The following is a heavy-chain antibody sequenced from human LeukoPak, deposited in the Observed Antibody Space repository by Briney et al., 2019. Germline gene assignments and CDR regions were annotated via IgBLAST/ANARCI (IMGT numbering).Heavy chain of an antibody. V-gene: IGHV3-23*01. CDR3: AKGPNSAAAGYLNWFDP. J-gene: IGHJ5*02. CDR1: GFTFSNYA. CDR2: ISGSGGST. D-gene: IGHD2-2*01. Sequence: GGSLRLSCAASGFTFSNYAMSWVRQAPGKGLEWVSGISGSGGSTYYADSVRGRFTISRDNSKNTLFLQMNSLRADDTAVYYCAKGPNSAAAGYLNWFDPWGQGTLVTVSS.